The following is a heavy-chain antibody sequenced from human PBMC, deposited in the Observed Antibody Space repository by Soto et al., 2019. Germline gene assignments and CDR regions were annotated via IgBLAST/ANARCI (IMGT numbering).Heavy chain of an antibody. CDR2: IYYSGST. Sequence: SETLSLTCTVSGGSVSSGSYYWSWIRQPPGKGLEWIGYIYYSGSTNYNPSLKSRVTISVDTSKNQFSLKLSSVTAADTAVYYCTTDADYSSSWQEYYYYYGMDVWGQGTTVTVSS. CDR1: GGSVSSGSYY. V-gene: IGHV4-61*01. D-gene: IGHD6-13*01. J-gene: IGHJ6*02. CDR3: TTDADYSSSWQEYYYYYGMDV.